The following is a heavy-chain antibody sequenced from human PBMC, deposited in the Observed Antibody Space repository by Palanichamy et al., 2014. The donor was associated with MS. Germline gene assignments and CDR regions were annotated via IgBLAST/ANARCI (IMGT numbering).Heavy chain of an antibody. Sequence: QVQLVESGGGVVQPGGSLRLSCAASGFSLNVYGMHWVRQAPGKGLEWVSYIWYDGSKKEYADSVKGRFTISKDISKKMLFLQMSSLGPEDTAIYYCARDLLGLPKKYFDSWGRGTPVTVSS. V-gene: IGHV3-30*02. CDR2: IWYDGSKK. J-gene: IGHJ4*02. D-gene: IGHD5-18*01. CDR1: GFSLNVYG. CDR3: ARDLLGLPKKYFDS.